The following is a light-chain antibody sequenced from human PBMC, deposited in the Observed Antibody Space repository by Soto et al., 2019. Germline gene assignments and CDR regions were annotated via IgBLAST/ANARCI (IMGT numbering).Light chain of an antibody. J-gene: IGKJ2*01. CDR3: QQYSSDLNT. CDR2: KES. Sequence: DIHMTQSPSTLSASVGDRITINCRASQDVSQWLAWYQHKPGKAPKLLIYKESTLESGVSSRFSGRGSGTEFTLTIRDLQPDDFATYYCQQYSSDLNTFGQGTKLEIK. CDR1: QDVSQW. V-gene: IGKV1-5*03.